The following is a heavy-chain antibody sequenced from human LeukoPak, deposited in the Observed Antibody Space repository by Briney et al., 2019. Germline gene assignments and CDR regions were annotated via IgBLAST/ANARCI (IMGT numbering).Heavy chain of an antibody. V-gene: IGHV3-74*01. D-gene: IGHD3-22*01. CDR2: INRDGSST. CDR3: ARVGYYDSSGWGRYAFDI. Sequence: GGSLRLSCAASGCTFSSYWMHWVRQTPGKGLVWVSRINRDGSSTIYADSVKGRFTISRDNAKNTLYLQMNSLRAEDTAVYYCARVGYYDSSGWGRYAFDIWGQGTMVTVSS. J-gene: IGHJ3*02. CDR1: GCTFSSYW.